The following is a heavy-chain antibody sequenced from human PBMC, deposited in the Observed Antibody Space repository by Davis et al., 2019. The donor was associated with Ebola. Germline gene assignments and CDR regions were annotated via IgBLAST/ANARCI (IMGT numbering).Heavy chain of an antibody. V-gene: IGHV1-58*02. J-gene: IGHJ6*02. CDR3: AAETMRLAYYGMDV. D-gene: IGHD1-1*01. Sequence: SVKVSCKASGFTFTSSAMQWVRQARGQRLEWIGWIIVGSGNTNYAQKFQERVTITRDMSTSTAYMELSSLRSEDTAVYYCAAETMRLAYYGMDVWGQGTTVTVSS. CDR1: GFTFTSSA. CDR2: IIVGSGNT.